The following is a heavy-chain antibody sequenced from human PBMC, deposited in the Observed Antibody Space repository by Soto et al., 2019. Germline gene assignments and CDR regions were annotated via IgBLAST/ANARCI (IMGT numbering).Heavy chain of an antibody. CDR3: ARGYYDSSGYYDYFDY. CDR1: GGSISSGGYY. J-gene: IGHJ4*01. V-gene: IGHV4-31*03. CDR2: IYYSGST. D-gene: IGHD3-22*01. Sequence: TVSGGSISSGGYYWSWIRQHPGKGLEWIGYIYYSGSTYYNPSLKSRVTISVDTSKNQFSLKLSSVTAADTAVYYCARGYYDSSGYYDYFDYWGQGTLVTVSS.